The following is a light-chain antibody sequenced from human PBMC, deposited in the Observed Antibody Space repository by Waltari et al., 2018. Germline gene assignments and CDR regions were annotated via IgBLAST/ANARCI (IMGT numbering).Light chain of an antibody. Sequence: DIQVTQSPSPLSASIGDRVTITCRASQNIGNDLGWYQQKPGKAPKRLIFAASSLQSGVPSRFSGRGSGTEFTLTISSLQPEDFATYYCLQHDGYPYTFGQGTKLEIK. V-gene: IGKV1-17*01. CDR2: AAS. J-gene: IGKJ2*01. CDR3: LQHDGYPYT. CDR1: QNIGND.